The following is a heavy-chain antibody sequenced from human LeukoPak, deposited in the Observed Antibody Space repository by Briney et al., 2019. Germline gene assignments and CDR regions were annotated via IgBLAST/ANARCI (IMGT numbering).Heavy chain of an antibody. J-gene: IGHJ4*02. Sequence: PGGSLRLSCAASGFTFGDYYMSWIRQAPGKGLEWVSYISSSGSTIYYADSVKGRFTISRDNSKNSLYLQMNSLRAEDTTLYYCAKDIRGYYDSSGYPDYWGQGTLVTVSS. CDR3: AKDIRGYYDSSGYPDY. V-gene: IGHV3-11*01. CDR1: GFTFGDYY. CDR2: ISSSGSTI. D-gene: IGHD3-22*01.